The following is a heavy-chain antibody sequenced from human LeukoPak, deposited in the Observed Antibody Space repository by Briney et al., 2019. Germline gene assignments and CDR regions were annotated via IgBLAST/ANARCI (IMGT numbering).Heavy chain of an antibody. CDR3: ARGRELPAAIRTNWFDP. V-gene: IGHV1-69*13. CDR1: GGTFSSYA. J-gene: IGHJ5*02. CDR2: IIPIFGTA. D-gene: IGHD2-2*01. Sequence: GASVKVSCKASGGTFSSYAISWVRQAPGQGLEWMGGIIPIFGTANYAQKFQGRVTITADESTSTAYMELSSLRSEDTAVYYCARGRELPAAIRTNWFDPWGQGTLVTVSS.